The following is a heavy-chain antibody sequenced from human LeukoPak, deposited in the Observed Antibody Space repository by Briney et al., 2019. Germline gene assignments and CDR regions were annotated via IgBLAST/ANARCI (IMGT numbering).Heavy chain of an antibody. D-gene: IGHD5-24*01. CDR2: IYYSGST. V-gene: IGHV4-59*08. CDR1: GGSISTYY. J-gene: IGHJ4*02. CDR3: ARGAMATTPFFDY. Sequence: SETLSLTCTVSGGSISTYYWSWIRQPPGKGLEWIGYIYYSGSTNYNPSLKSRVTISIDTSKKQFSLKLSSVTAADTAVYYCARGAMATTPFFDYWGQGTLVTVSS.